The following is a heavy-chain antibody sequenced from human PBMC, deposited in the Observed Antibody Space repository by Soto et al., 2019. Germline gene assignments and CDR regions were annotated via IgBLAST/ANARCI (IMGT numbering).Heavy chain of an antibody. V-gene: IGHV1-69*01. CDR3: AREKVTNDYDSSGYYYDY. CDR1: GGTFSSYA. J-gene: IGHJ4*02. CDR2: IIPIFGTA. Sequence: QVQLVQSGAEVKKPGSSVKVSCKASGGTFSSYAISWVRQAPGQGLKWMGGIIPIFGTANYAQKFQGRVTITADESTSTAYMELSNLRSEDTAVYYCAREKVTNDYDSSGYYYDYWGQGTLVTVSS. D-gene: IGHD3-22*01.